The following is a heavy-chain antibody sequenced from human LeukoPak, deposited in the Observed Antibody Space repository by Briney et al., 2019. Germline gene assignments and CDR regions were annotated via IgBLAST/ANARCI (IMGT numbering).Heavy chain of an antibody. CDR1: GFTVSSNY. Sequence: GGSLRLSCAASGFTVSSNYMSWVRQAPGKGLEWVSVIYSGGSTYYADSVKGRFTISRDNYKNTLYLQMNSLRAEDTAVYYCARVGSYYDSSGHFDYWGQGTLVTVSS. CDR2: IYSGGST. V-gene: IGHV3-66*01. J-gene: IGHJ4*02. CDR3: ARVGSYYDSSGHFDY. D-gene: IGHD3-22*01.